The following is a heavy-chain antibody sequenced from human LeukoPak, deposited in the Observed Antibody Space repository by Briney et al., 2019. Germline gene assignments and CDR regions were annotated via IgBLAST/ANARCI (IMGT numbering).Heavy chain of an antibody. J-gene: IGHJ4*02. CDR3: ASVDTAMDYYFDY. CDR1: GGSISSGGYY. V-gene: IGHV4-31*03. CDR2: IYYSGST. Sequence: SETLSLTCTVSGGSISSGGYYWSWIRHHPGKGLEWIGYIYYSGSTYYNPSLKSRVTISVDTSKNQFSLKLSSVTAADTAVYSCASVDTAMDYYFDYWGQGTLVTVSS. D-gene: IGHD5-18*01.